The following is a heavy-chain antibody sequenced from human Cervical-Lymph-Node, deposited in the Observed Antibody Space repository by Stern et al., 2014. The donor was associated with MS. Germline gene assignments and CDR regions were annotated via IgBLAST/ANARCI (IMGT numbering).Heavy chain of an antibody. Sequence: QVQLVQSGPGLVKPSETLSLMCTVSGDSISNYYWNWIRQTPGRGLQWIGYVYYTGSTSYNPSLKSRVTISLGTSKTQFSLKLNSVTAADTAVYYCARGGIALALNWFDLWGQGTPVTVSS. CDR1: GDSISNYY. D-gene: IGHD6-19*01. J-gene: IGHJ5*02. V-gene: IGHV4-59*01. CDR2: VYYTGST. CDR3: ARGGIALALNWFDL.